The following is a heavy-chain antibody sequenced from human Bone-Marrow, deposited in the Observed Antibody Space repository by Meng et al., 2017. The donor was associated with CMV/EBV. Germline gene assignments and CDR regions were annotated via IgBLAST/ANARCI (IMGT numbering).Heavy chain of an antibody. Sequence: SETLSLTCTVSGGSISSSSYYWGWIRQPPGKGLEWIGSIYYSGSTYYNPSLKSRVTISVDTSKNQFSLKLSSVTAADTAVYYCASRGGRYCSSTSCIDAFDIWGQGKMV. J-gene: IGHJ3*02. D-gene: IGHD2-2*01. CDR1: GGSISSSSYY. CDR2: IYYSGST. CDR3: ASRGGRYCSSTSCIDAFDI. V-gene: IGHV4-39*07.